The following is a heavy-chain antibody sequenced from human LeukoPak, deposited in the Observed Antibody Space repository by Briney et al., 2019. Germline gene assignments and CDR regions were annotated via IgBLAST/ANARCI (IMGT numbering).Heavy chain of an antibody. J-gene: IGHJ4*02. CDR2: IYYSAST. CDR1: GGSISSGDYY. V-gene: IGHV4-30-4*01. Sequence: SQTLSLTCTVSGGSISSGDYYWTWIRQPPGKGLEWIVYIYYSASTYYNPSLKSRLTISVDTSTKQFSLKLTSVTAADTAVYFCARGVGSSWYGDWGQGTLVTVSS. CDR3: ARGVGSSWYGD. D-gene: IGHD6-13*01.